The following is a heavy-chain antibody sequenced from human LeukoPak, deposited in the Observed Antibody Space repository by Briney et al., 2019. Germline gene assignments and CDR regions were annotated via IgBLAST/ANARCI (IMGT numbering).Heavy chain of an antibody. J-gene: IGHJ4*02. CDR1: GFTFSTYG. CDR3: AKDEGILWFRDPSPT. V-gene: IGHV3-30*02. Sequence: GGSLRLSCAASGFTFSTYGMHWVRQAPGKGLEWVAFIRYDGSNKYYADSVKGRFTISRDNSKNTLYLQMNGLRAEDTAVYYCAKDEGILWFRDPSPTGGQGTLVTVSS. D-gene: IGHD3-10*01. CDR2: IRYDGSNK.